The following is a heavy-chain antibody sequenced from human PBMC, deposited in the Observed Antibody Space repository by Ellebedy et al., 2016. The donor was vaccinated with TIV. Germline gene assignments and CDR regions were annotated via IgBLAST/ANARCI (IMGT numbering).Heavy chain of an antibody. CDR3: ARSWTRIVKATTTRLFDN. V-gene: IGHV5-51*01. Sequence: GESLKISXKGSGYNFTTYRIAWVRQMPGKGLEWMGIIYPRDSDTRYSPSFQGHVTISADKSTSTAYLQWSSLKASDTAMYYCARSWTRIVKATTTRLFDNWGQGTLVTVSS. CDR2: IYPRDSDT. CDR1: GYNFTTYR. J-gene: IGHJ4*02. D-gene: IGHD1-26*01.